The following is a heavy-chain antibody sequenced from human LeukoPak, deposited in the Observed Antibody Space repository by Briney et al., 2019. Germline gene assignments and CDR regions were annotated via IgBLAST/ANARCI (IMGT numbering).Heavy chain of an antibody. CDR3: AKWREGRVDYFEY. CDR1: GFSFSSYA. CDR2: ISGLGDRT. J-gene: IGHJ4*02. D-gene: IGHD2-15*01. Sequence: PGGSLRLSCAASGFSFSSYAMTWARQIPGQGLEWVSSISGLGDRTYYADSVKGRFTISRDNSKNTLYLQMNSLRVEDTAVYYCAKWREGRVDYFEYWGQGTLVTVSS. V-gene: IGHV3-23*01.